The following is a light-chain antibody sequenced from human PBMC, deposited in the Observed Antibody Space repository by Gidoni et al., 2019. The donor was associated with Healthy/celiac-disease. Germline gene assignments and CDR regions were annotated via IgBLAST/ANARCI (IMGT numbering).Light chain of an antibody. J-gene: IGKJ3*01. Sequence: DIQMTQSQSSLSASVGDRVTITCRASQSISSYLNWYQLKPGKAPKLLIYAASSLQSWVPSRFSGSGSGTDFTRTISSLQPEDFATYYCQQSYSTPPITFXPXTKVXIK. CDR2: AAS. V-gene: IGKV1-39*01. CDR3: QQSYSTPPIT. CDR1: QSISSY.